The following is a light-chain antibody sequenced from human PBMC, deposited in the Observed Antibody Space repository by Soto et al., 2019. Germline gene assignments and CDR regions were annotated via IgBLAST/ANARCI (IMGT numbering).Light chain of an antibody. V-gene: IGKV1-27*01. CDR1: QGIRND. CDR3: QKYKIAPWT. J-gene: IGKJ1*01. Sequence: DIQMTQSPSSLSASVGDRATITCRASQGIRNDLAWYQQKPGQVPKLLIYAASTLESGVPSRFTGSGYGTDFTLTISSLQPEDVATYYCQKYKIAPWTFGQGTKVEIK. CDR2: AAS.